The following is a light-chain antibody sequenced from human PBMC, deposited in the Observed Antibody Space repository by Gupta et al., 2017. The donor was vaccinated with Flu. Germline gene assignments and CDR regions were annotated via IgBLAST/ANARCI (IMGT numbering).Light chain of an antibody. CDR2: GNI. CDR3: QSYDSSLSEV. V-gene: IGLV1-40*01. J-gene: IGLJ1*01. CDR1: SSNIGAGYD. Sequence: QSVLTQPPSVSVAPGQRVTISCTGSSSNIGAGYDVHWYQQLPGTAPKVVIYGNINRPSGVPDRFSGAKSGTSASLAITGLQADDEADYYCQSYDSSLSEVFGTGTKVTVL.